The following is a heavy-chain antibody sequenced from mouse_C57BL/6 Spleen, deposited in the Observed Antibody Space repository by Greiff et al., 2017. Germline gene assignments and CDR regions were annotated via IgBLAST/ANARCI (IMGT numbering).Heavy chain of an antibody. Sequence: LQESGPGLVKPSQSLSLTCSVTGYSITSGYYWNWIRQFPGNKLEWMGYISYDGSNNYNPSLKNRISITRDTSKNQFFLKLNSVTTEDTATDYCARGYYGSSYGFAYWGQGTLVTVSA. V-gene: IGHV3-6*01. CDR2: ISYDGSN. CDR3: ARGYYGSSYGFAY. J-gene: IGHJ3*01. D-gene: IGHD1-1*01. CDR1: GYSITSGYY.